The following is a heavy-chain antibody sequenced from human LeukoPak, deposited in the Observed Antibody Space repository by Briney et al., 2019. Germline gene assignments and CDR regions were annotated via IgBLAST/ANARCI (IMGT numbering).Heavy chain of an antibody. J-gene: IGHJ6*03. V-gene: IGHV3-23*01. D-gene: IGHD6-13*01. CDR2: ISGSGGST. CDR3: ARDSHSSSWYSYYYYYMDV. CDR1: GFTFSSYG. Sequence: GGSLRLSCAASGFTFSSYGMSWVRQAPGKGLEWVSAISGSGGSTYYADSVKGRFTISRDNSKNTLYLQMNSLRAEDTAVYYCARDSHSSSWYSYYYYYMDVWGKGTTVTVSS.